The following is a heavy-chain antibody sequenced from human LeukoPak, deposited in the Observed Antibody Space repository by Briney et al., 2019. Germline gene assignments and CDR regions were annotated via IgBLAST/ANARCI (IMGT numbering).Heavy chain of an antibody. CDR2: IIPIFGTA. D-gene: IGHD3-16*02. J-gene: IGHJ4*02. Sequence: SVKVSCKASGVTFSCYATSWARQAPGQGLEWMGRIIPIFGTANSAQTFQGRVTITTHESTRTASLELSRLRSEDTAAPYCARDFNIVLDYWGQGTMVTVSS. V-gene: IGHV1-69*05. CDR1: GVTFSCYA. CDR3: ARDFNIVLDY.